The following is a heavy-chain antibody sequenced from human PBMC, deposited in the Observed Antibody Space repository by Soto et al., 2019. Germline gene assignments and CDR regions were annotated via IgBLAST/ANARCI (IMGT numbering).Heavy chain of an antibody. CDR2: ISYDGSNK. D-gene: IGHD3-10*01. J-gene: IGHJ4*02. Sequence: QVQLVESGGGVVQPGRSLRLSCAASGFTFSSYGMHWVRQAPGKGLEGVAVISYDGSNKYYADSVKGRFTVSRDNSKNTLYLQMNSLRAEDTAVYYCAKLHYYGSGSADYGGQGTLVTVSS. CDR1: GFTFSSYG. V-gene: IGHV3-30*18. CDR3: AKLHYYGSGSADY.